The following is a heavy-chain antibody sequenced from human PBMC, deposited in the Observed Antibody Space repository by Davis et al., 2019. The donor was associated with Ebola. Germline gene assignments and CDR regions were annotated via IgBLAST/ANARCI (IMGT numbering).Heavy chain of an antibody. Sequence: GESLKISCAASGFIFSNYGMHWVRQAPGKGLEWVAVIWYDGSVTEYVDSVKGRFTISRDNSKNTLYLQMNSLRSDDTAVYYCAREWWDIVVVVAATYYYYGMDVWGKGTTVTVSS. J-gene: IGHJ6*04. CDR1: GFIFSNYG. V-gene: IGHV3-33*01. CDR3: AREWWDIVVVVAATYYYYGMDV. D-gene: IGHD2-15*01. CDR2: IWYDGSVT.